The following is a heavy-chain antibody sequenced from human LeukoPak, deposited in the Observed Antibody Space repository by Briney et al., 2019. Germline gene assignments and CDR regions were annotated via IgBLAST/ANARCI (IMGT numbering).Heavy chain of an antibody. CDR3: ARVRLQQQLVRALDY. Sequence: ASVKVSCKASGYTFTGYYMHWVRQAPGQGLEWMGWINPNSGGTNYAQKFQGRVTMTRDTSISTAYMELSRLRSDDTAVYYCARVRLQQQLVRALDYWGQGTLVTVSS. CDR1: GYTFTGYY. CDR2: INPNSGGT. V-gene: IGHV1-2*02. J-gene: IGHJ4*02. D-gene: IGHD6-13*01.